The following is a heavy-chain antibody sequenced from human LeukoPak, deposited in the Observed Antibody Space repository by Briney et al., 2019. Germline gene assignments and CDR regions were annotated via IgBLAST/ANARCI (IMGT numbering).Heavy chain of an antibody. J-gene: IGHJ4*01. V-gene: IGHV3-23*01. Sequence: QPGGSLRLSCAASGFTFSSYAMSWVRQAPGKGLEWVSAVSGNGHGRYYADSEKGRFSFPRDDTKNTVVLQMNSLRVEDTAVYYCAKVISVDRVNFERGADYWGHGTLVTVSS. CDR2: VSGNGHGR. CDR3: AKVISVDRVNFERGADY. CDR1: GFTFSSYA. D-gene: IGHD3-10*01.